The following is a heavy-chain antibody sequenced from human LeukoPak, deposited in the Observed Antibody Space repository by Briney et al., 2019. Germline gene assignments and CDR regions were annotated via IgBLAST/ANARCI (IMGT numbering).Heavy chain of an antibody. CDR1: GGSISSSSYY. J-gene: IGHJ4*02. V-gene: IGHV4-39*01. CDR2: IYYSGST. CDR3: ARQSGGSRY. D-gene: IGHD2-15*01. Sequence: KPSETLSLTCTVSGGSISSSSYYWGWIRQPPGKGLEWIGGIYYSGSTYYNPSLKSQVTISVDTSKNQFSLKLSSVTAADTAVYYCARQSGGSRYWGQGTLVTVSS.